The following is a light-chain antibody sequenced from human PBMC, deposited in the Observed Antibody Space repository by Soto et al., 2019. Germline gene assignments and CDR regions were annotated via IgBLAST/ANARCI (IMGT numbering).Light chain of an antibody. CDR2: EVN. Sequence: QSALTQPPSVSGSPGQSVTISSIGTSSDFNNYNRVSWYQRPPGTGPKLIIYEVNNRPSGVPDRFSGSKSGNTASLTISGLQAEDEAEYYCSLYTTDSTYVFGPGTKLTVL. V-gene: IGLV2-18*01. CDR3: SLYTTDSTYV. CDR1: SSDFNNYNR. J-gene: IGLJ1*01.